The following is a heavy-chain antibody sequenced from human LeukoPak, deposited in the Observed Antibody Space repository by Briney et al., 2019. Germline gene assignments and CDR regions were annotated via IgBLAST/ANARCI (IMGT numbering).Heavy chain of an antibody. CDR1: GFTFSSYG. Sequence: SGGSLRLSCAASGFTFSSYGMHWVRQAPGKGLEWVAVISYDGSNKYYADSVKGRFTISRDNSKNTLYLQMNSLRAEDTAVYYCAKEQRRMATVSHVNLWGQGTLVAVSS. J-gene: IGHJ5*02. D-gene: IGHD5-24*01. V-gene: IGHV3-30*18. CDR3: AKEQRRMATVSHVNL. CDR2: ISYDGSNK.